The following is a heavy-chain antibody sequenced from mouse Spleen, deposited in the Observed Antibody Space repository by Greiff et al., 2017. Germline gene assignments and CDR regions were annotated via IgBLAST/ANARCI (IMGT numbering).Heavy chain of an antibody. CDR1: GFTFSSYA. D-gene: IGHD1-1*01. CDR3: ARQPNYYGSSYADFDY. V-gene: IGHV5-9-3*01. Sequence: EVKVVESGGGLVKPGGSLKLSCAASGFTFSSYAMSWVRQTPEKRLEWVATISSGGSYTYYPDSVKGRFTISRDNAKNTLYLQMSSLRSEDTAMYYCARQPNYYGSSYADFDYWGQGTTLTVSS. J-gene: IGHJ2*01. CDR2: ISSGGSYT.